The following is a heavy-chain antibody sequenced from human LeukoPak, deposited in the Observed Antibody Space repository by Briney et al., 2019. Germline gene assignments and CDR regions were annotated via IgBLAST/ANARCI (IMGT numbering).Heavy chain of an antibody. CDR3: AKEMHSSSWHSYFDY. Sequence: GGSLRLSCAASGFTFDDYAMNWVRQAPGKGLEWVSLIRWDGGSTYYADSVKGRFTISRDNSKNSLYLQMNSLRAEDTALYYCAKEMHSSSWHSYFDYWGQGTLVTVSS. CDR2: IRWDGGST. V-gene: IGHV3-43D*03. CDR1: GFTFDDYA. J-gene: IGHJ4*02. D-gene: IGHD6-13*01.